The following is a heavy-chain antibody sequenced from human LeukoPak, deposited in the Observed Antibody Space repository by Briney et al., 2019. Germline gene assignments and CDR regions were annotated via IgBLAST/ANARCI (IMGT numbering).Heavy chain of an antibody. V-gene: IGHV3-30*02. Sequence: TGGSLRLSCAASGLTFSSYGMHWVRQAPGKGLEWVAFIRYDGSNKYYADSVEGRFTISRDNSKNTLYLQMNSLRAEDTAVYYCAKVKREIVVVPAEYYYYYMDVWGKGTTVTVSS. CDR2: IRYDGSNK. J-gene: IGHJ6*03. CDR1: GLTFSSYG. D-gene: IGHD2-2*01. CDR3: AKVKREIVVVPAEYYYYYMDV.